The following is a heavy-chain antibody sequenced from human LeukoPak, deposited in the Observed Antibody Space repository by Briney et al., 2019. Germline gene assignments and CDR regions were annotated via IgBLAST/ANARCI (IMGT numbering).Heavy chain of an antibody. CDR2: ISSSSSYI. V-gene: IGHV3-21*01. CDR3: ARDFLRGGYYYYYGMDV. J-gene: IGHJ6*02. CDR1: GFTFSSYS. Sequence: PGGSLRLSCAASGFTFSSYSMNWVRQAPGKGLEWVSSISSSSSYIYYADSVKGRFTISRDNAKNSLYLQMNSLRAEDTAVYCCARDFLRGGYYYYYGMDVWGQGTTVTVSS. D-gene: IGHD2-15*01.